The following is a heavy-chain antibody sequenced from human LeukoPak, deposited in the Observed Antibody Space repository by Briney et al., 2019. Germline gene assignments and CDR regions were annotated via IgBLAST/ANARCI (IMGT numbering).Heavy chain of an antibody. CDR1: GCSISSSSYY. CDR3: ARDATGDPFDY. D-gene: IGHD4-17*01. CDR2: IYHSGST. Sequence: PSETLSLTCTVSGCSISSSSYYWGWIRQHPGKGLEWIGSIYHSGSTYYNPSLYSRVTISVDTSKNQFSLKLSSVTAADTAVYYCARDATGDPFDYWGQGTLVTVSS. V-gene: IGHV4-39*02. J-gene: IGHJ4*02.